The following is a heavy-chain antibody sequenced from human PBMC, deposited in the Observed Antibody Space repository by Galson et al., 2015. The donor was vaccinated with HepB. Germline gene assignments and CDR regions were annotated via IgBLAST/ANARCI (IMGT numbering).Heavy chain of an antibody. CDR1: GGSISSSNW. D-gene: IGHD3-22*01. Sequence: SETLSLTCAVSGGSISSSNWWSWVRQPPGKGLEWIGEIYHSGSTNYNPSLKSRVTISVDKSKNQFSLKLSSVTAADTAVYYCARDYYDSSGYYLGFDYWGQGTLVTVSS. CDR2: IYHSGST. CDR3: ARDYYDSSGYYLGFDY. J-gene: IGHJ4*02. V-gene: IGHV4-4*02.